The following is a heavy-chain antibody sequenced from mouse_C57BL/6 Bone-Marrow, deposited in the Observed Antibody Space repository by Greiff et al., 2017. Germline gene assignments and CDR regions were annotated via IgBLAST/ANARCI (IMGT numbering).Heavy chain of an antibody. J-gene: IGHJ2*01. CDR2: FYPGSGSI. V-gene: IGHV1-62-2*01. Sequence: QVQLQQSGAELVKPGASVKLSCKASGYIFTEYTIHWVKQRSGQGLEWIGWFYPGSGSIKYNERFKDKATLTADKSSNTVYMELSRLTSEDSAVYFCARHERYYDYEGYFDYWDQGTTLTVSS. CDR1: GYIFTEYT. D-gene: IGHD2-4*01. CDR3: ARHERYYDYEGYFDY.